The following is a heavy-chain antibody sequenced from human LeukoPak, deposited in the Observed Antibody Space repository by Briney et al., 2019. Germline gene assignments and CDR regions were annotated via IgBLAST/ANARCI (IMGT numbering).Heavy chain of an antibody. CDR3: ARGERQLWDEYYFDY. J-gene: IGHJ4*02. Sequence: SETLSLTCTVSGGSISSYYWSWIRQPPGKGLEWIGYIYYSGSINYNPSLKSRVTISVDTSKNQFSLKLSSVTAADTAVYYCARGERQLWDEYYFDYWGQGTLVTVSS. CDR2: IYYSGSI. D-gene: IGHD5-18*01. V-gene: IGHV4-59*01. CDR1: GGSISSYY.